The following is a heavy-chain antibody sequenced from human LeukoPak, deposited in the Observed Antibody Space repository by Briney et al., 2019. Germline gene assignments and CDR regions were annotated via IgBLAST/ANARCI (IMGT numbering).Heavy chain of an antibody. D-gene: IGHD1-26*01. CDR2: ITTSSSYI. Sequence: GGSLRLSCAASGFTFSSYSMNWVRQAPGKGLEWVSSITTSSSYICYADSLKGRFTISRDNAKNSLYLQMNSLRAEDTALYHCARARGSFYDAFDIWGQGTMVTVSS. CDR1: GFTFSSYS. CDR3: ARARGSFYDAFDI. J-gene: IGHJ3*02. V-gene: IGHV3-21*04.